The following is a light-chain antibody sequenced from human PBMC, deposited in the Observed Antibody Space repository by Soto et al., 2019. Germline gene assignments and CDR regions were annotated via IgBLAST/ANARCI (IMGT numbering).Light chain of an antibody. V-gene: IGKV3-11*01. CDR1: QGVSSY. J-gene: IGKJ5*01. Sequence: EIVLTQSPGTLSLSPGERATLSCRASQGVSSYLAWYQHKPGQAPRLLIYDASSRATGIPARFSGSGSGTDFTLTISSLEFEDSAVYYCQQRSDWPSISFGQGTRLEIK. CDR3: QQRSDWPSIS. CDR2: DAS.